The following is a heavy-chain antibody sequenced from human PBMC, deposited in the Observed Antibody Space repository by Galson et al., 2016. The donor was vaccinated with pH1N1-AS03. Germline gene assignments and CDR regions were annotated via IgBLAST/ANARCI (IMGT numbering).Heavy chain of an antibody. Sequence: SLRLSCAASGFTFSTYWIHWVRQAPGKGLMWVSRINSDGSSTNYADSVRGRFTISRDNAKNTLYLQMNSLRVGDTAVYYCAKAKSTSTNEVVSPFDYWGQGTLVTVSS. V-gene: IGHV3-74*01. CDR1: GFTFSTYW. D-gene: IGHD3-22*01. CDR2: INSDGSST. J-gene: IGHJ4*02. CDR3: AKAKSTSTNEVVSPFDY.